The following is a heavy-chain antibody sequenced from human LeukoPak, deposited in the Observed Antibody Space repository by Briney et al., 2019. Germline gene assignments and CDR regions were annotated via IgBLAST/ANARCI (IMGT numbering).Heavy chain of an antibody. J-gene: IGHJ6*03. D-gene: IGHD3-22*01. Sequence: SETLSLTCAVYGGSFSGYYWSWIRQPPGKGLEWIGEINHSGSTNYNPSLKSRVTISVDTSKNQFSLKLSSVTAADTAVYYCAIGVLDYDSSRYYYYMDVWGKGTTVTVSS. CDR1: GGSFSGYY. CDR3: AIGVLDYDSSRYYYYMDV. CDR2: INHSGST. V-gene: IGHV4-34*01.